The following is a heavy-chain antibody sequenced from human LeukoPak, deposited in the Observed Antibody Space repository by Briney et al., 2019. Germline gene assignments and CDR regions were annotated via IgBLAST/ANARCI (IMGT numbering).Heavy chain of an antibody. V-gene: IGHV3-48*01. Sequence: PGGSLRLSCAASGFTFSSYSMNWVRQAPGKGLEWVSHISSSSSTIYYADSVKGRFAISRDNAKNSLYLQMNSLRAEDTAVYYCAKDMVYDYTNLYYYAMDVWGQGTTVTISS. D-gene: IGHD4-11*01. CDR2: ISSSSSTI. J-gene: IGHJ6*02. CDR1: GFTFSSYS. CDR3: AKDMVYDYTNLYYYAMDV.